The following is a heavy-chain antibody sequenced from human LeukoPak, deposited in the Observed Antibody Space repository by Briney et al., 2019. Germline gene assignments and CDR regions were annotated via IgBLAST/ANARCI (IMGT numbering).Heavy chain of an antibody. Sequence: GGSLRLSCSASGFTFSSYWMTWVRQAPGKGLGWVANIKQDGSEKYYVDPVKGRFTISRDNAKNSLYLQMNSLRAEDTAVYYCARSDYDYVWSPGYFDLWGRGTLVTVSS. CDR1: GFTFSSYW. V-gene: IGHV3-7*03. D-gene: IGHD3-16*01. CDR3: ARSDYDYVWSPGYFDL. J-gene: IGHJ2*01. CDR2: IKQDGSEK.